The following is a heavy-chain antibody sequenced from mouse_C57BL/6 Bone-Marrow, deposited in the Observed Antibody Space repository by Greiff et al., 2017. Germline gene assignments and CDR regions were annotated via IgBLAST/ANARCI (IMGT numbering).Heavy chain of an antibody. D-gene: IGHD2-12*01. V-gene: IGHV5-4*01. CDR2: ISDGGSYT. CDR3: ARDRRSSYRQPYAMDY. CDR1: GFTFSSYA. J-gene: IGHJ4*01. Sequence: EVKLVESGGGLVKPGGSLKLSCAASGFTFSSYAMSWVRQTPEKRLEWVATISDGGSYTYYPDNVKGRFTISRDNAKNNLYLQMSHLKSEDTAMYYCARDRRSSYRQPYAMDYWGQGTSVTVSS.